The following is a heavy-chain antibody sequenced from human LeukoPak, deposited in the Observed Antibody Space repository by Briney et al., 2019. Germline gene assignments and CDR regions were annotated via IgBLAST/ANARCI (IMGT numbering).Heavy chain of an antibody. CDR1: GGSISSYY. Sequence: SETLSLTCTVSGGSISSYYWSWIRQPPGKGLEYIGYIYNSGSTNYHPSLKSRVTISVDTSKNQFSLRLSSVTAADTAAYYCARASELGYCSSTSCFWFDPWGQGTLVTVSS. CDR3: ARASELGYCSSTSCFWFDP. CDR2: IYNSGST. D-gene: IGHD2-2*01. V-gene: IGHV4-59*01. J-gene: IGHJ5*02.